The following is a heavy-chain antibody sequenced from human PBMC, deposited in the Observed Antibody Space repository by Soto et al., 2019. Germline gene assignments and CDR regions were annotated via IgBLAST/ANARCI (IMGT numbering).Heavy chain of an antibody. D-gene: IGHD5-12*01. J-gene: IGHJ4*02. CDR2: IDPSDSYT. CDR3: ARQDSVGMATEFGIDY. CDR1: GYSFASYW. Sequence: ESLKVCFKGSGYSFASYWSIWVRQMPGKGLEWMGRIDPSDSYTNYSPSFQGHVTISADKSISTAYLQWSSLKASDTAMYYCARQDSVGMATEFGIDYWGQGTLVTVSS. V-gene: IGHV5-10-1*01.